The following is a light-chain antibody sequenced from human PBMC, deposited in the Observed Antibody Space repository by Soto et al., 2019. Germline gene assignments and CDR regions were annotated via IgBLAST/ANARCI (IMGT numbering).Light chain of an antibody. CDR3: QQSYTTLFT. CDR1: QRISNY. J-gene: IGKJ3*01. Sequence: DIQMTQSPSSLSASVGDRVTITCRASQRISNYLNWYQQKPGKAPKLLIYAASSLQSGVPSRFSGSGSGTDFTLTISSLQPEDFATYSCQQSYTTLFTCGPGTNVDI. CDR2: AAS. V-gene: IGKV1-39*01.